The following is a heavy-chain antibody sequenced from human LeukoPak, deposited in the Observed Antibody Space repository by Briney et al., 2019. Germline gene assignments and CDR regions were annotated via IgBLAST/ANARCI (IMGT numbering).Heavy chain of an antibody. CDR2: ISSSSSYI. CDR1: GFTFSSYA. Sequence: GGSLRLSCAASGFTFSSYAMNWVRQAPGKGLEWVSSISSSSSYIYYADSVKGRFTISRDNAKNSLYLQMNSLRAEDTAVYYCARDPFTSGDYYDSSGYSGYWGQGTLVTVSS. D-gene: IGHD3-22*01. CDR3: ARDPFTSGDYYDSSGYSGY. J-gene: IGHJ4*02. V-gene: IGHV3-21*01.